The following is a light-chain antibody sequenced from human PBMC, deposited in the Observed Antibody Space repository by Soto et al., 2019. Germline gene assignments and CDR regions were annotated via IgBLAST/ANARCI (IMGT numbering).Light chain of an antibody. J-gene: IGKJ1*01. V-gene: IGKV1D-16*01. CDR2: AAS. CDR3: QLYNSYSQP. CDR1: QGINTW. Sequence: DIQMTQSTSSVSASVGDRVTITCRASQGINTWLAWYQQKTGKAPKLLIYAASSLQSGVPSRFSGSGSGTEFTLTISSLQPDDFATYYCQLYNSYSQPFGQGTKVDIK.